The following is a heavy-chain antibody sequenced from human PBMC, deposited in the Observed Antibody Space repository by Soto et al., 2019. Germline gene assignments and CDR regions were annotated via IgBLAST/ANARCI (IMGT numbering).Heavy chain of an antibody. CDR3: ARDRTYYDILTGYEDLGRSGMDV. CDR2: IYHRGST. D-gene: IGHD3-9*01. Sequence: QVQLQESGPGLVKPSGTLSLTCAVSGGSISSSNWWSWVRQPPGKGLEWIGEIYHRGSTNYNPSLQSRVTISVDKSKNQFSLKLSSVTAADTAVYYCARDRTYYDILTGYEDLGRSGMDVWGQGTTVTVSS. V-gene: IGHV4-4*02. J-gene: IGHJ6*02. CDR1: GGSISSSNW.